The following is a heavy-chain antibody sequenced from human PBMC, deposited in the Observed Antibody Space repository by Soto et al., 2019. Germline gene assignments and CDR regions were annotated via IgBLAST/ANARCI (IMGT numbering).Heavy chain of an antibody. V-gene: IGHV3-23*01. D-gene: IGHD6-13*01. Sequence: SGGSLRLSCASSEFTFSNYAMIWVRQAPGKGLEWVSSISDNGGTTYYADSVKGRFTISRDNSKNTLYLQMNSLRAEDTAVYYCAKDPKQLIVYFDYWVQGTQVTVSS. CDR3: AKDPKQLIVYFDY. CDR2: ISDNGGTT. J-gene: IGHJ4*02. CDR1: EFTFSNYA.